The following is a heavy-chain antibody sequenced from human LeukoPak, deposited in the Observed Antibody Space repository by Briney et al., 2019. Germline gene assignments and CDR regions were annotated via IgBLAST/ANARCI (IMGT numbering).Heavy chain of an antibody. D-gene: IGHD2-2*01. V-gene: IGHV3-23*01. Sequence: GGSLRLSCAASGFTFSSYAMSWVRQAPGKGPEWVSAISGSGGSTYYADSVKGRFTISRDNSKNTLYLQMNSLRAEDTAVYYCAKEEGYCSSTSCEFDYWGQGTLVTVSS. CDR2: ISGSGGST. CDR1: GFTFSSYA. J-gene: IGHJ4*02. CDR3: AKEEGYCSSTSCEFDY.